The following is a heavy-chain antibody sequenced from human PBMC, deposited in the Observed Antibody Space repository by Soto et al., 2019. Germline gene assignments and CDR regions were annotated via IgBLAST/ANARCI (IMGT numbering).Heavy chain of an antibody. V-gene: IGHV4-31*03. D-gene: IGHD5-12*01. CDR3: AGMATIAINHLTYFDY. J-gene: IGHJ4*02. CDR2: IYYSGST. CDR1: GGSISSGGYY. Sequence: PSETLSLTCTVSGGSISSGGYYWSWIRQHPGKGLEWIGYIYYSGSTYYNPSLKSRVTISVDTSKNQFSLKLSSVTAADTAVYYCAGMATIAINHLTYFDYWGQGTLVTVSS.